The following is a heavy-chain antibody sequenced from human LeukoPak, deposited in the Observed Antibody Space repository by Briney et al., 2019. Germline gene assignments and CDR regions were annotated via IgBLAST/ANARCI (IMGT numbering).Heavy chain of an antibody. CDR1: GFTFSSYS. CDR3: AKVIVGAARGVDY. Sequence: GGSLRLSCAASGFTFSSYSMNWVRQARGKGLEWVSYISSSSSTIYYADSVKGRFTISKDNARTSLYLQMNSLRDEDTAVYYCAKVIVGAARGVDYWGQGTLVTVSS. J-gene: IGHJ4*02. D-gene: IGHD1-26*01. CDR2: ISSSSSTI. V-gene: IGHV3-48*02.